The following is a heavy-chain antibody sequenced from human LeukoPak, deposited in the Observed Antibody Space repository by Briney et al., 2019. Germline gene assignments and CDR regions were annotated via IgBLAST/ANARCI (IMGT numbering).Heavy chain of an antibody. V-gene: IGHV3-33*01. D-gene: IGHD1/OR15-1a*01. Sequence: GGSLRLSCAASGFTFSSYGMHWVRQAPGKGLEWVAVIWYDGSNKYYADSVKGRFTISRDSSKNTLYLQMNSLRAEDTAVYYCAREQGGITGTGPFDYWGQGTLVTVSS. CDR3: AREQGGITGTGPFDY. CDR1: GFTFSSYG. J-gene: IGHJ4*02. CDR2: IWYDGSNK.